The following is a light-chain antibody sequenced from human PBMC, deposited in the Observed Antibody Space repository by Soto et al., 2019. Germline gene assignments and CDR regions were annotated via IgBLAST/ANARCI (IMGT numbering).Light chain of an antibody. Sequence: SYELTQPPSVSVAPGQTARISCGGKNIGRKSVHWYQQKPGRAPVVVVYDDSDRPSGIPERFSGANSGDTATLTISRVEAGDEADYYCHVWDSSSGHYIFGTGTKVTVL. V-gene: IGLV3-21*02. J-gene: IGLJ1*01. CDR1: NIGRKS. CDR3: HVWDSSSGHYI. CDR2: DDS.